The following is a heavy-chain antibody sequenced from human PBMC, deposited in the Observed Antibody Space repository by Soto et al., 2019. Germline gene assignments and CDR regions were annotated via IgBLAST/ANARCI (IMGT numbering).Heavy chain of an antibody. V-gene: IGHV4-59*01. CDR2: IDYRGST. CDR3: ARDRGRAFDY. J-gene: IGHJ4*02. Sequence: QVQLQESGPGLVKPSETLSLTCTVSGGSISSYYWSWIRQPPGKGLGWVGYIDYRGSTNDNPSLKSRVTISVDASKNPFSLKLSSVTAADTAVYYCARDRGRAFDYWGQGTLVTFSS. D-gene: IGHD3-10*01. CDR1: GGSISSYY.